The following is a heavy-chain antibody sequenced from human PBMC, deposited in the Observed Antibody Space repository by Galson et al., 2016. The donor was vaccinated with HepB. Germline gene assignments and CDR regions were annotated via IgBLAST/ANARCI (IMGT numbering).Heavy chain of an antibody. V-gene: IGHV1-69*06. CDR3: AGGEGQWIQLWSSYYYYMDV. D-gene: IGHD5-18*01. Sequence: SVKVSCKASGGAFSRFAISWVRQAPGQGLEWMGGIIPLFGTANYAQKFQGRVTITADKSTDTAYKELNSLISEDTAVYYCAGGEGQWIQLWSSYYYYMDVWGKGTTVTVSS. J-gene: IGHJ6*03. CDR1: GGAFSRFA. CDR2: IIPLFGTA.